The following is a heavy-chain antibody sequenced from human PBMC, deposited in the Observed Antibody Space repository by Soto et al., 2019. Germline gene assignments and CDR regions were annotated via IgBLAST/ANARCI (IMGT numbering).Heavy chain of an antibody. D-gene: IGHD2-8*01. J-gene: IGHJ6*02. CDR1: GFTFSSYA. CDR2: ISYDGSNK. CDR3: ARFRYCTNGVCYGSYYGMDV. V-gene: IGHV3-30-3*01. Sequence: LRLSCAASGFTFSSYAMHWVRQAPGKGLEWVAVISYDGSNKYYADSVKGRFTISRDNSKNTLYLQMNSLRAEDTAVYYCARFRYCTNGVCYGSYYGMDVWGQGTTVTVSS.